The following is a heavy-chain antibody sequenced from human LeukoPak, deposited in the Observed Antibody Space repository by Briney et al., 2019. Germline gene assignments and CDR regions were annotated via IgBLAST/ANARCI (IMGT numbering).Heavy chain of an antibody. CDR3: ASLTTAEAFDI. V-gene: IGHV4-61*05. CDR2: IYDSGST. CDR1: GGSISSSSYY. Sequence: SETLSLTCTVSGGSISSSSYYWGWIRQPPGKGLEWIGYIYDSGSTNYNPSLKSRVTISVDTSKNQFSLKLSSVTAADTAVYYCASLTTAEAFDIWGQGTMVTVSS. D-gene: IGHD3-22*01. J-gene: IGHJ3*02.